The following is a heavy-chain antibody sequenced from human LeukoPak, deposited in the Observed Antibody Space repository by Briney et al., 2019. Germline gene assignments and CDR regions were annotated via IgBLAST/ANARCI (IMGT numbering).Heavy chain of an antibody. J-gene: IGHJ5*02. CDR1: GGSISSYF. Sequence: KTSETLSLTCCVCGGSISSYFWSWIRQPPGKGLEWMGYIYYSGSTNYNPSLKSRVTISVDTSKNQFSLKLRSVTAGDTAVYYCARTRREGYNYDHWGQGTLVTVSS. CDR2: IYYSGST. D-gene: IGHD5-12*01. V-gene: IGHV4-59*01. CDR3: ARTRREGYNYDH.